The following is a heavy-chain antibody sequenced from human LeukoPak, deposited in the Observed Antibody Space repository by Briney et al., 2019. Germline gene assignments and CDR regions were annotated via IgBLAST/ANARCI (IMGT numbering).Heavy chain of an antibody. CDR1: GGSISSYY. CDR3: ARRTYFYDSSGYYFDY. D-gene: IGHD3-22*01. Sequence: SETLSLTCTVSGGSISSYYWSWIRQPPGKGLECIGYIYYSGSTNYNPSLKSRVTISIDTSKNQFSLKLSSVTAADTAVYYCARRTYFYDSSGYYFDYWGQGTLVTVSS. J-gene: IGHJ4*02. CDR2: IYYSGST. V-gene: IGHV4-59*01.